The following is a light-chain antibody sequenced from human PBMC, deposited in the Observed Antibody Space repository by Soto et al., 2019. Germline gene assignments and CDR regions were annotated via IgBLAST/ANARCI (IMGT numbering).Light chain of an antibody. J-gene: IGKJ1*01. V-gene: IGKV1-5*01. CDR3: QHYNSYSEA. Sequence: DIQLTQSPSTLSASVGDRVTITCRASQRMTSWLAWYQQKPGKAPKVLIYDASSLESGVPSRFSGSESGTEFTLTISSLQPDDIATYYCQHYNSYSEAFGQGTKVDIK. CDR2: DAS. CDR1: QRMTSW.